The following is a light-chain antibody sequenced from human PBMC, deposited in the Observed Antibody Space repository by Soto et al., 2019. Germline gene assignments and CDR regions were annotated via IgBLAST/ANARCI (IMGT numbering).Light chain of an antibody. J-gene: IGKJ5*01. CDR3: RQYDRLPLT. CDR2: DVS. V-gene: IGKV1-33*01. Sequence: DIHLTQPPSSLSAPVGDRVTTPCQASQDISNNLHWFQQKPGKAPQLLIFDVSNLQTGVPSRICGGGAGTDVAPTTSSMEPEDIATDYCRQYDRLPLTFGHGTRLEIK. CDR1: QDISNN.